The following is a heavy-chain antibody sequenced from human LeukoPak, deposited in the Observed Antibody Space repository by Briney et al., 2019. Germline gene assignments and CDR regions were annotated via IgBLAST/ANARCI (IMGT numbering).Heavy chain of an antibody. V-gene: IGHV3-66*01. J-gene: IGHJ4*02. CDR2: IYSDGST. CDR3: ARNLNFXXSXEGY. CDR1: GFTVSSKY. Sequence: GGSLRLSCAASGFTVSSKYMSWVRQAPGKGLEWVSVIYSDGSTYYADSVKGRFTISRDNSKNTLYLQMNSLRAEDTAVYYCARNLNFXXSXEGYWGQGTLVTVSS. D-gene: IGHD2/OR15-2a*01.